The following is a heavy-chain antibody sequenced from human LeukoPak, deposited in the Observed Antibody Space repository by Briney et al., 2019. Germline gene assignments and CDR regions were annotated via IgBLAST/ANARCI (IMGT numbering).Heavy chain of an antibody. CDR2: ISTSSNYI. Sequence: PGGSLRLSCAASGFTFSTYNMNWVRQAPGKGPEWVSSISTSSNYIYYADSVKGRFTISRDNAKNSLYLQMNGPRVEDTDVYYCARDVGAAAPDAFDIWGQGTMVTVSS. J-gene: IGHJ3*02. CDR3: ARDVGAAAPDAFDI. CDR1: GFTFSTYN. V-gene: IGHV3-21*01. D-gene: IGHD1-26*01.